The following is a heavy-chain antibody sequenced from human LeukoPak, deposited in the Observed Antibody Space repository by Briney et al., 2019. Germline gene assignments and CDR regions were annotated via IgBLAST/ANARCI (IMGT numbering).Heavy chain of an antibody. Sequence: GGSLRLSCAASGFTFSSYGMHWVRQAPGKGLEWVALISKDGSTKFYGGSVRGRFTISRDNSKNTLYLQMNSLRTEDTAVYHCAKYDGYSSDWYRLFDYWGQGTLVTVSS. CDR1: GFTFSSYG. V-gene: IGHV3-30*18. CDR2: ISKDGSTK. D-gene: IGHD6-19*01. CDR3: AKYDGYSSDWYRLFDY. J-gene: IGHJ4*02.